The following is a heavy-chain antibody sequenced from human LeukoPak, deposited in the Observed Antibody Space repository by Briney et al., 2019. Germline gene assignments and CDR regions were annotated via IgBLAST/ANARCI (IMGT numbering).Heavy chain of an antibody. CDR2: IYYSGST. CDR1: GGSISSSSYY. V-gene: IGHV4-39*07. J-gene: IGHJ5*02. CDR3: ARLNWNYVEGYWFDP. Sequence: SETLSLTCTVSGGSISSSSYYWGWIRQPPGKGLEWIGSIYYSGSTYYNPSLKSRVTISVDTSKNQFSLKLSSVTAADTAVYYCARLNWNYVEGYWFDPWGQGTLDTVSS. D-gene: IGHD1-7*01.